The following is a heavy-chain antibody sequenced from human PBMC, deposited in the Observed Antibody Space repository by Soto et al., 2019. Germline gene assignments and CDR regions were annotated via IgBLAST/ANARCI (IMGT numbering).Heavy chain of an antibody. CDR1: GYTFTSYY. Sequence: ASVKVSCKASGYTFTSYYMHWVRQAPGQGLEWIGIINPSGGSTSYAQKFQGRVTMTRDESTSTAYMELSSLRSEDTAVYYCARDAGNYYDSSAEGYYYYYYGMDVWGQGTTVTVSS. J-gene: IGHJ6*02. CDR2: INPSGGST. D-gene: IGHD3-22*01. CDR3: ARDAGNYYDSSAEGYYYYYYGMDV. V-gene: IGHV1-46*01.